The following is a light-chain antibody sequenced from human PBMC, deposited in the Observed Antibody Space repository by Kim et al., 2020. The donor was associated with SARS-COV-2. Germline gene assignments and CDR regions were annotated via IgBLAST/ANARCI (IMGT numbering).Light chain of an antibody. CDR1: QGVGTD. J-gene: IGKJ4*01. Sequence: PGERGTLTCGASQGVGTDLAWYQHKPGQAPRLLIYGACTRASGVPPRFSGSGSGRAFTLTISNLQSEYLAVYFCQQYNNWPLTFGGGTKVDIK. V-gene: IGKV3-15*01. CDR2: GAC. CDR3: QQYNNWPLT.